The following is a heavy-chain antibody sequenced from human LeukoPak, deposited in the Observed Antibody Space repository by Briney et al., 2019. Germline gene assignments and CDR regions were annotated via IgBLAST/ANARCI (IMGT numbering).Heavy chain of an antibody. Sequence: GGSLLLSCAASGFTFSSYAMSWVRQAPGKGLEWVSAISGSGGSTYYADSVKGRFTISRDNSKNTLYLQMNSLRAEDTAVYYCAKSGKWELLYYYYYMDVWGKGTTVTVSS. CDR1: GFTFSSYA. V-gene: IGHV3-23*01. J-gene: IGHJ6*03. D-gene: IGHD1-26*01. CDR3: AKSGKWELLYYYYYMDV. CDR2: ISGSGGST.